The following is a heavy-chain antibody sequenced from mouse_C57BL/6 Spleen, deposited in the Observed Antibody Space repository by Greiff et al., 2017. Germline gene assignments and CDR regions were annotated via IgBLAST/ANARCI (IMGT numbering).Heavy chain of an antibody. D-gene: IGHD1-1*01. Sequence: DVMLVESGGGLVKPGGSLKLSCAASGFTFSSYTMSWVRQTPEKRLEWVATISGGGGNTYYPDSVKGRFTISRDNAKNTLYLQMSSLRSEDTALYYCARHVYYGKGRDYFDYWGQGTTLTVSS. V-gene: IGHV5-9*01. J-gene: IGHJ2*01. CDR3: ARHVYYGKGRDYFDY. CDR1: GFTFSSYT. CDR2: ISGGGGNT.